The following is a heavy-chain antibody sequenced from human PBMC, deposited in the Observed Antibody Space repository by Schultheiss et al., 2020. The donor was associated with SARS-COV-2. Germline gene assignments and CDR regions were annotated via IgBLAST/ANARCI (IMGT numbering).Heavy chain of an antibody. CDR1: GFTFSSYW. Sequence: GGSLRLSCAASGFTFSSYWMHWVRQAPGKGLVWVSRINSDGSSTSYADSVKGRFTISRDNDKNTLYLQMNSLRAEDTAVYYCARVSYDFWSGYLVDYWGQGTLVTVSS. V-gene: IGHV3-74*01. CDR3: ARVSYDFWSGYLVDY. CDR2: INSDGSST. D-gene: IGHD3-3*01. J-gene: IGHJ4*02.